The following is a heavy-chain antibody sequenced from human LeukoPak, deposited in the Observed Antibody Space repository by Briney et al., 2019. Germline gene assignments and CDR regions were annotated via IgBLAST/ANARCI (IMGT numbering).Heavy chain of an antibody. CDR2: IIPIFGTA. V-gene: IGHV1-69*13. D-gene: IGHD2-2*01. CDR3: ARDNVVVPARDAFDI. Sequence: ASVKVSCKASGGTFSSYAISWVRQAPGQGLEWMGGIIPIFGTANYAQKFQGRVTITADESTSTAYMELRSLRSDDTAVYYCARDNVVVPARDAFDIWGQGTMVTVSS. CDR1: GGTFSSYA. J-gene: IGHJ3*02.